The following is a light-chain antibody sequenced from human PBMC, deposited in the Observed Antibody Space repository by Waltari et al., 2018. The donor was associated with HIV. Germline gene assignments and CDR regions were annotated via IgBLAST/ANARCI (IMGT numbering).Light chain of an antibody. CDR2: GAS. CDR1: QSVRSN. J-gene: IGKJ5*01. Sequence: EIVMTQSPATLSVSPGERATLSCRASQSVRSNLAWYQQKPGQAPRLLIYGASSRATGIPARFSGSGSGTEFTLTISSLQSEDFGVYYCQQYNKGPLGITFGQGTRLEI. V-gene: IGKV3-15*01. CDR3: QQYNKGPLGIT.